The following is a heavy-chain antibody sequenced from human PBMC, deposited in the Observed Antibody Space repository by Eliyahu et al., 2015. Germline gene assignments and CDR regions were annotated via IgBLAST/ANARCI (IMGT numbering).Heavy chain of an antibody. CDR3: ARDSSGWYGAIDY. CDR2: IYYSGXT. CDR1: GVXVNTXY. V-gene: IGHV4-59*02. Sequence: LTCTVTGVXVNTXYWSWIRQPPGKGLEWIGYIYYSGXTNXNPSLKSRASISVDTSKNQFSLKLNSVTAADTAVYYCARDSSGWYGAIDYWGQGTLVTVSS. D-gene: IGHD6-19*01. J-gene: IGHJ4*02.